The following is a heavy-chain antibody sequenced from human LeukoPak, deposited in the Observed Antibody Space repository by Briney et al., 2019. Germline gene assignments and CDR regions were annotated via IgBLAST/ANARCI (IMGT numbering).Heavy chain of an antibody. J-gene: IGHJ6*03. D-gene: IGHD6-19*01. CDR1: GFIFNSHS. CDR3: ARSSGWYHRGPDYYYYYMDV. V-gene: IGHV3-21*01. CDR2: ISSTSSYI. Sequence: GGSLRLSCAASGFIFNSHSMNWVRQAPGKGLEWVSSISSTSSYIYYADSVKCRFTISRDNAKNSLYLQMNSLRAEDTAVYYCARSSGWYHRGPDYYYYYMDVWGKGTTVTVS.